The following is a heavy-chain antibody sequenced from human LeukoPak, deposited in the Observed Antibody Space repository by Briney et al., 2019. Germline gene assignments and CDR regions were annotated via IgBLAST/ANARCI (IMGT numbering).Heavy chain of an antibody. CDR3: AKDSYYYDSSGYLPQAPGGMDV. CDR1: GFTFSSYG. V-gene: IGHV3-30*18. Sequence: GRSLRLSCAASGFTFSSYGMHWVRQAPGKGLEWVAVISYDGSNKYYADSVKGRFTISRDNSKNTLYLQMNSLRAEDTAVYYCAKDSYYYDSSGYLPQAPGGMDVWGQGTTVTVSS. D-gene: IGHD3-22*01. J-gene: IGHJ6*02. CDR2: ISYDGSNK.